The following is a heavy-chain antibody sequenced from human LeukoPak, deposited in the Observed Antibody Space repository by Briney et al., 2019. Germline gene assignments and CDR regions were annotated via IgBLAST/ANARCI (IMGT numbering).Heavy chain of an antibody. CDR3: ARDQIYDSSGYYYDSSGPYGMDV. CDR2: IYSGGST. Sequence: GGSLRLSCAASGFTVSSNYMSWVRQAPGKGLEWVSVIYSGGSTYYADSVKGRFTISRDNSKNTLYLQMNSLRAEDTAVYYCARDQIYDSSGYYYDSSGPYGMDVWGQGTTVTVSS. J-gene: IGHJ6*02. D-gene: IGHD3-22*01. V-gene: IGHV3-66*01. CDR1: GFTVSSNY.